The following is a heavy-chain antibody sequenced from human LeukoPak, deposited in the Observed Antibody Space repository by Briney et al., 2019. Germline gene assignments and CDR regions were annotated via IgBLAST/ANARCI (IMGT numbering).Heavy chain of an antibody. V-gene: IGHV3-66*01. CDR2: IYAGGST. Sequence: PGGSLRLSCAASGFTVSSNYMSWVRQAPGKWLEWVSMIYAGGSTYYADSVKGRFTISRDSSKNTLYLQMSSLRAEDTAVYYCASGLYGMDVWGQGTTVTVSS. CDR3: ASGLYGMDV. CDR1: GFTVSSNY. J-gene: IGHJ6*02. D-gene: IGHD2-21*01.